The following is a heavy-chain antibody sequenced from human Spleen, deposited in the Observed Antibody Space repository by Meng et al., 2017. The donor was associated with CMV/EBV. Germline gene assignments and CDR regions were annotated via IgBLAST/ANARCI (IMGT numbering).Heavy chain of an antibody. CDR1: GGSLTSNNHF. V-gene: IGHV4-39*07. Sequence: SETLSLTCTVSGGSLTSNNHFWAWIRRPPGKGLEWIGALSYDGRNFYTPSLKSRVTISVDTSKNQFSLKLSSVTAADTAVYYCARAAWGGFDPWGQGTLVTAPQ. CDR2: LSYDGRN. CDR3: ARAAWGGFDP. J-gene: IGHJ5*02. D-gene: IGHD3-16*01.